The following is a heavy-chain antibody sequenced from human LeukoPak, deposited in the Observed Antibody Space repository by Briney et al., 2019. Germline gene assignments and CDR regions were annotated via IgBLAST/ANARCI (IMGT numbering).Heavy chain of an antibody. CDR2: ISGRGGST. Sequence: GGSLRLSCAASGFTFSSYAVSWVRQAPGVGLEWVSTISGRGGSTFYADSVKGRFTISRDNSKNTLYLQMNSLRADDTAVYYCAKGYYDILTDYFHNWFNPWGQGALVIVSS. J-gene: IGHJ5*02. CDR3: AKGYYDILTDYFHNWFNP. CDR1: GFTFSSYA. V-gene: IGHV3-23*01. D-gene: IGHD3-9*01.